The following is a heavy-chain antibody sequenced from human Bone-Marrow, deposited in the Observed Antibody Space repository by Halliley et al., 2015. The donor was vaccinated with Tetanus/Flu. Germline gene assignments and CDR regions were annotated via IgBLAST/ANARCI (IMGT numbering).Heavy chain of an antibody. CDR2: IYYPGST. D-gene: IGHD6-13*01. Sequence: LEWIGYIYYPGSTYYNPSHKSRVAISVDTSKNQFYVKLTFMTAADTALYYCAGGIQYSSDWYPYWGQGALVTVSS. CDR3: AGGIQYSSDWYPY. J-gene: IGHJ4*02. V-gene: IGHV4-31*02.